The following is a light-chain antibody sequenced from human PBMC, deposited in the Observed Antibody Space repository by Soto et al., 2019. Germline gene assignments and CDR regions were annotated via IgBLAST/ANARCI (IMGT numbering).Light chain of an antibody. CDR2: DAS. CDR1: HDIRNS. CDR3: QQYDNLPLT. Sequence: IQMTQSPSSLSASVGDRVTITCHASHDIRNSLNWYQQTPGKPPKLLISDASNLEAGVPSRFSGSGFGTDFSFTIISLQPEDIAAYVCQQYDNLPLTFGGGTKVEIK. V-gene: IGKV1-33*01. J-gene: IGKJ4*01.